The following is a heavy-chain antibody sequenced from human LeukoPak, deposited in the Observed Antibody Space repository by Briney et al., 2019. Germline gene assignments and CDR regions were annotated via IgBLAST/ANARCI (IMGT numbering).Heavy chain of an antibody. J-gene: IGHJ5*02. D-gene: IGHD2/OR15-2a*01. V-gene: IGHV3-23*01. CDR1: GFTLRSDA. Sequence: GGSLRLSCAAFGFTLRSDAITWVRQAPGEGPEWVSSIRGPGTGTHYADSVKGRFSISRDDSKTTVYLQMNSLRAEDTAIYYCAKCTTYTTGWCNWLDPWGQGTMVTVSS. CDR2: IRGPGTGT. CDR3: AKCTTYTTGWCNWLDP.